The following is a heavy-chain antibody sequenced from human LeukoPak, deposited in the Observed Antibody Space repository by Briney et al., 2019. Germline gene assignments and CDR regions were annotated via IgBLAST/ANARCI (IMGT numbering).Heavy chain of an antibody. J-gene: IGHJ4*02. CDR3: ARRGQRGGGTYYYGSGSYPFDY. V-gene: IGHV4-39*07. D-gene: IGHD3-10*01. CDR2: INHSGST. CDR1: GGSISSSSYY. Sequence: SETLSLTCTVSGGSISSSSYYWSWIRQPPGKGLEWIGEINHSGSTNYNPSLKSRVTISVDTSKNQFSLKLSSVTAADTAVYYCARRGQRGGGTYYYGSGSYPFDYWGQGTLVTVSS.